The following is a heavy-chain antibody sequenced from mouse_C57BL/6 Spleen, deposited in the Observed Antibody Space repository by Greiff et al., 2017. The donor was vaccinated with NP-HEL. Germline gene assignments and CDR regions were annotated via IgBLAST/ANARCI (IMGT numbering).Heavy chain of an antibody. D-gene: IGHD1-1*01. CDR3: ATYYGSSLYAMDY. V-gene: IGHV1-52*01. CDR2: IDPSDSEP. J-gene: IGHJ4*01. Sequence: QVQLQQPGAELVRPGSSVKLSCKASGYTFTSYWMHWVKQRPIQGLEWIGNIDPSDSEPHYNQKFKDKATLTVDKSSSTAYMQLSSLTSEDSAVYYCATYYGSSLYAMDYWGQGTSVTVSS. CDR1: GYTFTSYW.